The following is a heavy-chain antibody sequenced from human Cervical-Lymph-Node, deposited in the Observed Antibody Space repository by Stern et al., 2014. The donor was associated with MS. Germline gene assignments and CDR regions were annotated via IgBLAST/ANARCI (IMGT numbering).Heavy chain of an antibody. CDR1: GGSFSGYY. CDR3: ARGTRIAARTFDY. Sequence: QVQLQQWGAGLLKPSETLSLTCAVYGGSFSGYYWSWIRQPPGKGLEWIGEINHSGSTNYNPSLKSRVTISVDTSKNQFSLKLSSVTAADTAVYYCARGTRIAARTFDYWGQGTLVTVSS. CDR2: INHSGST. D-gene: IGHD6-6*01. J-gene: IGHJ4*02. V-gene: IGHV4-34*01.